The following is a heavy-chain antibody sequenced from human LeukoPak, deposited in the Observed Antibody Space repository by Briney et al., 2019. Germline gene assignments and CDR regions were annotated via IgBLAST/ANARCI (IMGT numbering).Heavy chain of an antibody. CDR1: GGSFSGYY. CDR3: ARGDDSSGYYWFDP. CDR2: INHSGST. J-gene: IGHJ5*02. Sequence: SETLSLTCAVYGGSFSGYYWSWIRQPPGKGLEWIGEINHSGSTNYNPSLKGRVTISVDTSKNQFSLKLSSVTAADTAVYYCARGDDSSGYYWFDPWGQGTLVTVSS. D-gene: IGHD3-22*01. V-gene: IGHV4-34*01.